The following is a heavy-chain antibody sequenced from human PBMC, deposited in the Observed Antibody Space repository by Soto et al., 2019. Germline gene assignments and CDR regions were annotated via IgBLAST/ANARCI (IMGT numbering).Heavy chain of an antibody. J-gene: IGHJ6*02. V-gene: IGHV1-8*02. D-gene: IGHD2-2*02. CDR3: ARVWXWVVVPAAIGDYYGMDV. CDR2: IIPILGNT. CDR1: GGTFSSYA. Sequence: ASVKVSCKASGGTFSSYAISWVRRAPGQGLEWMGGIIPILGNTGYAQKFQGRVTMTRNTSISTAYMELSSLRSEDTAVYYCARVWXWVVVPAAIGDYYGMDVWGQGTTVTVSS.